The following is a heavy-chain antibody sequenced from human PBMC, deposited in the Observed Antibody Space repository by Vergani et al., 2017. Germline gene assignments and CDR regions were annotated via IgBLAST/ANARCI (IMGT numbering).Heavy chain of an antibody. CDR2: IIPIFGTA. CDR1: GGTFSSYA. J-gene: IGHJ6*03. Sequence: QVQLVQSGAEVKKPGSSVKVSCKASGGTFSSYAISWVRQAPGQGLEWMGGIIPIFGTANYAQKFQGRVTITADESTSTAYMELSSLRSEDTAVYYCARGYIWNDVRDYYYMDVWGKGTTVTVSS. V-gene: IGHV1-69*01. CDR3: ARGYIWNDVRDYYYMDV. D-gene: IGHD1-1*01.